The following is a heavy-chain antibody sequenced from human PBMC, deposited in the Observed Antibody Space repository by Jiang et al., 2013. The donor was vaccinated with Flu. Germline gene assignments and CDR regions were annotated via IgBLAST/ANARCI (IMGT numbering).Heavy chain of an antibody. CDR2: IIPILGIA. J-gene: IGHJ4*02. Sequence: GAEVKKPGSSVKVSCKASGGTFNSYAMNWVRQAPGQGLEWMGRIIPILGIAKYAQKFQGRVTITADESTRTTYMELSSLRSEDTAMYFCARELAYCSGDCYGNFDHWGQGTQVTVSS. D-gene: IGHD2-21*02. CDR1: GGTFNSYA. CDR3: ARELAYCSGDCYGNFDH. V-gene: IGHV1-69*04.